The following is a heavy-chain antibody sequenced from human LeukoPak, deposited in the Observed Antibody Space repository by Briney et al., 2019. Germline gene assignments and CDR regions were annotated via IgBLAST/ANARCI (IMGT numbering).Heavy chain of an antibody. Sequence: ASVKVSCKASGYTFTGYYMHWVRQAPGQGLEWMGWINPNSGGTNYAQKFQGRVTMTRDTSISTAYMELSRLRSDDTAMYYCARQRYYYGSGLDVWGKGTTVTISS. V-gene: IGHV1-2*02. J-gene: IGHJ6*04. D-gene: IGHD3-10*01. CDR2: INPNSGGT. CDR3: ARQRYYYGSGLDV. CDR1: GYTFTGYY.